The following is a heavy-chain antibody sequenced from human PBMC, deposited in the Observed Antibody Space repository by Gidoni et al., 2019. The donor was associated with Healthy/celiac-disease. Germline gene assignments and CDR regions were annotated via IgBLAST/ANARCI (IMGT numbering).Heavy chain of an antibody. V-gene: IGHV3-30*01. Sequence: FTISRDNSKNTLYLQMNSLRAEDTAVYYCARDGSMADWGQGTLVTVSS. J-gene: IGHJ4*02. CDR3: ARDGSMAD. D-gene: IGHD6-13*01.